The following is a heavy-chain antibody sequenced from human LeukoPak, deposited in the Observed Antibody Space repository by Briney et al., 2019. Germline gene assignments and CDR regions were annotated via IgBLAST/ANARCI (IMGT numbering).Heavy chain of an antibody. D-gene: IGHD3-10*01. CDR3: ARHEFDSGSLPYFDY. V-gene: IGHV4-59*08. Sequence: PSETLSLTCTVSGGSIRGYYWSWIRQPPWKGLEWIGYIYYSGSTNYNPSLKSRVTISVDTSKNQFSLKLSAVTAADTAVYYCARHEFDSGSLPYFDYWGQGILVTVSS. J-gene: IGHJ4*02. CDR1: GGSIRGYY. CDR2: IYYSGST.